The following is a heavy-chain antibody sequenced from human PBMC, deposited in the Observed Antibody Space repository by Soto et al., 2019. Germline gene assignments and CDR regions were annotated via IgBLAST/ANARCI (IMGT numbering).Heavy chain of an antibody. Sequence: ATGSLTQAGSFFGFWLVVRGSAVGWIRQPPGKALEWLAIIYWDDDKHYSPSLRTTFSITKDNSKNQVVLTMTNMAPVDTATYFCAHSPFRGPWNDAYAAWG. D-gene: IGHD1-1*01. CDR1: GFWLVVRGSA. CDR3: AHSPFRGPWNDAYAA. V-gene: IGHV2-5*02. CDR2: IYWDDDK. J-gene: IGHJ3*01.